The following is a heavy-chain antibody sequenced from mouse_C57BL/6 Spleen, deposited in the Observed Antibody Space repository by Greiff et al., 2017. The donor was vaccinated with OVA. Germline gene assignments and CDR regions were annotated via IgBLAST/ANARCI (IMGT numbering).Heavy chain of an antibody. Sequence: QVHVKQSGAELARPGASVKLSCKASGYTFTSYGISWVKQRTGQGLEWIGEIYPRSGNTYYNEKFKGKATLTADKSSRTAYMELRSLTSEDSAVYFCARSGYYGNSDYAMDYWGQGTSGTVSS. CDR1: GYTFTSYG. CDR2: IYPRSGNT. J-gene: IGHJ4*01. D-gene: IGHD2-1*01. CDR3: ARSGYYGNSDYAMDY. V-gene: IGHV1-81*01.